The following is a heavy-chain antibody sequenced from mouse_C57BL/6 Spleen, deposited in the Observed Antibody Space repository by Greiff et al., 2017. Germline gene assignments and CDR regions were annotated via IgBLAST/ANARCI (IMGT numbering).Heavy chain of an antibody. CDR1: GYTFTDYE. J-gene: IGHJ2*01. CDR3: TRYIFDY. V-gene: IGHV1-15*01. D-gene: IGHD1-3*01. CDR2: IDPETGGT. Sequence: VQRVESGAELVRPGASVTLSCKASGYTFTDYEMHWVKQTPVHGLEWIGAIDPETGGTAYNQKFKGKAILTADKSSSTAYMELRSLTSEDSAVYYCTRYIFDYWGQGTTLTVSS.